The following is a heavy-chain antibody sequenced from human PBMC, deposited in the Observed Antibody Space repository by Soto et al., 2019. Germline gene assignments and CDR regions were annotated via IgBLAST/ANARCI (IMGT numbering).Heavy chain of an antibody. V-gene: IGHV4-31*03. CDR1: GGSISSGGYY. J-gene: IGHJ4*02. Sequence: QVQLQESGPGLVKPSQTLSLTCTVSGGSISSGGYYWSWIRQHPGKGLEWIGYIYYSGSTYYNPSLKSRVTISVDTSKNQFSLKLSSVTAADTAVYYCARWTITIERLYYFDYWGQGTLVTVSS. CDR2: IYYSGST. D-gene: IGHD3-10*01. CDR3: ARWTITIERLYYFDY.